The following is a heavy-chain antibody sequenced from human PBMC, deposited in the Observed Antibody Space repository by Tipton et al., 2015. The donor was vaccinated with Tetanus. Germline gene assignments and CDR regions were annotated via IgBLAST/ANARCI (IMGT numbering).Heavy chain of an antibody. CDR3: ARLREIVSRSGWALDN. J-gene: IGHJ4*02. CDR2: ISYSGWT. D-gene: IGHD5/OR15-5a*01. V-gene: IGHV4-39*02. CDR1: GGSMSNSDYY. Sequence: TLSLTCIVSGGSMSNSDYYGAWVRQSPGKGLEWIGSISYSGWTYYNPSLKSRVTMSVDTSKKDFSVRLRSVTAADTAVYYCARLREIVSRSGWALDNWGQGILVTVSS.